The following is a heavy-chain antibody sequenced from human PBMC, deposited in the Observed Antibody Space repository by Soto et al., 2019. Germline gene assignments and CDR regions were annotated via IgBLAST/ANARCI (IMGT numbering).Heavy chain of an antibody. V-gene: IGHV3-23*01. Sequence: EVQLLESGGGFVQPGGSLRLSCTASGVGLSTYAISWVRQAPGKGLEWVSVISGNSGKTDYADSVKGRFSISRDKSENTVDLQMNRLGAEDTAVYYCALPSCGGDCYSPFDYWGQGTLVTVSS. CDR1: GVGLSTYA. J-gene: IGHJ4*02. CDR3: ALPSCGGDCYSPFDY. D-gene: IGHD2-21*02. CDR2: ISGNSGKT.